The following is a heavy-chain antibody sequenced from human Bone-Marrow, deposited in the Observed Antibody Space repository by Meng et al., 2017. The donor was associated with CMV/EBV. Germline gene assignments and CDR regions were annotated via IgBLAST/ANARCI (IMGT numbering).Heavy chain of an antibody. V-gene: IGHV4-39*07. Sequence: GSLRLSCTVSGGSINNSLYYWGWIRQPPGKGLEWIGVISYRGSTYYNPSLKSRVTISIDTSKSQFSLKVNSMTAADTAVYYCARGWSSSSSPFDWWGRGTLVTISS. J-gene: IGHJ4*02. CDR2: ISYRGST. CDR1: GGSINNSLYY. CDR3: ARGWSSSSSPFDW. D-gene: IGHD6-6*01.